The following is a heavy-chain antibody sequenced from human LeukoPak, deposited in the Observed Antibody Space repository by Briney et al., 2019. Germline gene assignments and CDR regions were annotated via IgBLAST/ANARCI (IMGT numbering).Heavy chain of an antibody. CDR3: ARGGAAAHTYL. CDR2: IYYSGST. CDR1: GGSISSSSYY. Sequence: SETLSLTCTVSGGSISSSSYYWGWIRQPPGKGLEWIGSIYYSGSTYYNPSLKSRVTISVDTSKNQFSLKLSSVTAADTAVYYCARGGAAAHTYLWGQGTLVTVSS. J-gene: IGHJ5*02. D-gene: IGHD6-13*01. V-gene: IGHV4-39*07.